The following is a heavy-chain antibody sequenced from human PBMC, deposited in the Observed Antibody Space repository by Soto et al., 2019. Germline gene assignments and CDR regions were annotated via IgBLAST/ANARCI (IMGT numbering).Heavy chain of an antibody. CDR3: ARVDDAGSYYNSGMDV. V-gene: IGHV1-8*01. D-gene: IGHD3-10*01. Sequence: ASVKVSCKASGYTYTSYDINWVRQATGQGLEWMGWMNPNSGNTGYAQKFQGRVTMTRNNSISTAYMALSSLRSEDTAVYYSARVDDAGSYYNSGMDVWGQGTTFTV. J-gene: IGHJ6*02. CDR1: GYTYTSYD. CDR2: MNPNSGNT.